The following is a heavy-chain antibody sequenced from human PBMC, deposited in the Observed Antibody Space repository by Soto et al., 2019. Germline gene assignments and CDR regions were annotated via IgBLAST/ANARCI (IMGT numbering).Heavy chain of an antibody. Sequence: EVQLLESGGGLVQPGGSLRLSCAASGFTFSSYAMSWVRQAPGKGLEWVSAISGSGGSKYYADSVKGRFPISRDNSKNPLYLQMNILRAEDTAVYYCAKDSSQDGSYSVGEYFYYWGQGTLVTVSS. CDR3: AKDSSQDGSYSVGEYFYY. V-gene: IGHV3-23*01. J-gene: IGHJ4*02. D-gene: IGHD1-26*01. CDR2: ISGSGGSK. CDR1: GFTFSSYA.